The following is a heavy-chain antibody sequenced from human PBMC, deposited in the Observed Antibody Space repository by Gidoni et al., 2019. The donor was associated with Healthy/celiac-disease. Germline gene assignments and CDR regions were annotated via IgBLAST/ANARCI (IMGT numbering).Heavy chain of an antibody. CDR2: ISSSGRTI. D-gene: IGHD3-3*01. CDR1: GFTFSDYD. Sequence: QVQLVESGGGLVKPGGSLRLSCGASGFTFSDYDMSWIRQAPGKGLEWFSYISSSGRTIYDADSVKGRFTISRDNAKNSLYLQMNSLRAEDTAVYYCARAGNFWSGYYSGGTDYWGQGTLVTVSS. J-gene: IGHJ4*02. CDR3: ARAGNFWSGYYSGGTDY. V-gene: IGHV3-11*01.